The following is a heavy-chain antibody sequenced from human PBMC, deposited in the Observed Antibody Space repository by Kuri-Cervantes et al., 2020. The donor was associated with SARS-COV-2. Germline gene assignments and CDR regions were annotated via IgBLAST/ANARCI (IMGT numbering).Heavy chain of an antibody. CDR3: ARGSAVFGTLGY. CDR2: IIPIFGTA. V-gene: IGHV1-69*13. CDR1: GGTFSSYA. D-gene: IGHD3-3*01. J-gene: IGHJ4*02. Sequence: SVKVSCKASGGTFSSYAISWVRQAPGQGLEWMGGIIPIFGTANYAPKFQGRVTITADESTSTAYMELSSLRSEDTVVYYCARGSAVFGTLGYWGQGTLVTVSS.